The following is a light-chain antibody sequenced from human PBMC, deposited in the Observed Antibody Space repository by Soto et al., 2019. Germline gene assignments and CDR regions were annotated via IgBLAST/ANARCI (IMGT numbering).Light chain of an antibody. CDR1: EDINSR. J-gene: IGKJ5*01. CDR2: AAF. V-gene: IGKV1-12*01. Sequence: DIQMTQSPSSVSASVGDRVTISYRASEDINSRLAWYQQKPGNAPKLLIYAAFILQSGVPSRFRGYGSGTDCTLSISSLQPEESATYYCQQAGSFPITLGQGTRLEI. CDR3: QQAGSFPIT.